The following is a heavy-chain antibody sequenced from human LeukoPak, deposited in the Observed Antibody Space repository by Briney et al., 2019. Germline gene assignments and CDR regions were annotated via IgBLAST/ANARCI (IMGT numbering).Heavy chain of an antibody. V-gene: IGHV5-51*01. Sequence: VESLKISCKGSGNSFSNYWIGWVRHLPGRGLEWMGIIYPGDSDTRYNPSFQGQVTISADKSISTAYLQWSSLKASDTAMYYCARHREGRGITMLRGIINYYYYYYMDVWGKGTTVTISS. CDR3: ARHREGRGITMLRGIINYYYYYYMDV. CDR1: GNSFSNYW. D-gene: IGHD3-10*01. J-gene: IGHJ6*03. CDR2: IYPGDSDT.